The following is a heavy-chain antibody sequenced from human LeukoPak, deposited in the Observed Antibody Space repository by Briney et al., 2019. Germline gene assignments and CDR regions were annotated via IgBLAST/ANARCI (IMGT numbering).Heavy chain of an antibody. J-gene: IGHJ6*02. V-gene: IGHV5-10-1*01. CDR2: IDPSDSYT. Sequence: GESLKISCKGSGYSFTSYWISWVRQMPGKGLEWMGRIDPSDSYTNYSPSFQGHVTISADKSISTAYLQWSSLKASDTAMYYCANPGRRRDRDYYYGMDVWGQGTTVTVSS. CDR1: GYSFTSYW. CDR3: ANPGRRRDRDYYYGMDV. D-gene: IGHD1-26*01.